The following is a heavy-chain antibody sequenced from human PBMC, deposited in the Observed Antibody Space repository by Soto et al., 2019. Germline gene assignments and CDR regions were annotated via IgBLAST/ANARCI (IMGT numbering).Heavy chain of an antibody. CDR2: IYSGGST. D-gene: IGHD3-10*01. CDR1: GFTVSSNY. CDR3: ARGLTYYYGSGSYYMSDY. J-gene: IGHJ4*02. V-gene: IGHV3-66*01. Sequence: GGSRRLSCAASGFTVSSNYMSWVRQAPGKGLEWVSVIYSGGSTYYADSVKGRFTISRDNSKNTLYLQMNSLRAEDTAVYYCARGLTYYYGSGSYYMSDYWGQGT.